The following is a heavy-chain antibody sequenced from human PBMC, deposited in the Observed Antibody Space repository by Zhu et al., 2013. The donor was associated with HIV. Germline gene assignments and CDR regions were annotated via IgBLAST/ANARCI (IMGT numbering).Heavy chain of an antibody. CDR1: GFTFSSYA. CDR2: ISYDGSNK. CDR3: ARGSQPGYSSSRRSYFDY. J-gene: IGHJ4*02. D-gene: IGHD6-13*01. V-gene: IGHV3-30-3*01. Sequence: VQLVESGGGVVQPGRSLRLSCAASGFTFSSYAMHWVRQAPGKGLEWVAVISYDGSNKYYADSVKGRFTISRDNSKNTLYLQMNSLRAEDTAVYYCARGSQPGYSSSRRSYFDYWGQGTLVTVSS.